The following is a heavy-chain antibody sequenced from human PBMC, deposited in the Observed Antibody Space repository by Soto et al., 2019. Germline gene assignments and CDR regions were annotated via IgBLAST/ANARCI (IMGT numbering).Heavy chain of an antibody. D-gene: IGHD3-9*01. CDR1: GGSFSGYY. J-gene: IGHJ4*02. CDR2: INHSGST. CDR3: ARFSGILTG. V-gene: IGHV4-34*01. Sequence: SETLSLTCAVYGGSFSGYYWSWIRQPPGKGLEWIGEINHSGSTNYNPSLKSRVTISVDTSKNQFSLKLSSVTAADTAVYYCARFSGILTGWGQGTLVTVSS.